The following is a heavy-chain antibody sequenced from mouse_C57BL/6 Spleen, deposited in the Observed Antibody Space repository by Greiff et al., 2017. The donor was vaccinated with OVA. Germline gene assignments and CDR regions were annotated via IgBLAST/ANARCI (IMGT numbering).Heavy chain of an antibody. CDR2: IYPGSGST. CDR1: GYTFTSYW. V-gene: IGHV1-55*01. D-gene: IGHD1-3*01. Sequence: QVQLQQPGAELVKPGASVKMSCKASGYTFTSYWITWVKQRPGQGLEWIGDIYPGSGSTNYNEKFKSKATLTVDKSSSTAYMQLSSLTSEDSAVYYCARKWLDYWGQGTTLTVSS. J-gene: IGHJ2*01. CDR3: ARKWLDY.